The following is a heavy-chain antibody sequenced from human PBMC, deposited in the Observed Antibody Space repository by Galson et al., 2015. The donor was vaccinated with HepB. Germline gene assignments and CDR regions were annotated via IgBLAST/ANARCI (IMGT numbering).Heavy chain of an antibody. CDR3: ARAGLCDRTSCHSGEFDY. CDR2: IYYSGST. CDR1: GGSISSYY. V-gene: IGHV4-59*01. D-gene: IGHD2-2*02. Sequence: SETLSLTCTVSGGSISSYYWSWIRQPPGKGLEWIGYIYYSGSTNYNPSLKSRVTISLDTSKNQFSLILSSVTAADTAVYYCARAGLCDRTSCHSGEFDYWGQGSLVTVSS. J-gene: IGHJ4*02.